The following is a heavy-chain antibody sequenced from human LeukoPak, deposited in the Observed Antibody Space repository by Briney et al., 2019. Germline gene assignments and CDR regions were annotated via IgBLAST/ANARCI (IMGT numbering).Heavy chain of an antibody. Sequence: PSETLSLTCAVYGESFSGYSWTWIRQPPGKGLEWIGEINHSGSTNYNPSLKSRVTISVDTSKNQLSLKLSSVTAADTAVYYCARRFLSCSGGSCYYNAFDIWGQGTMVTVSS. J-gene: IGHJ3*02. D-gene: IGHD2-15*01. CDR1: GESFSGYS. CDR3: ARRFLSCSGGSCYYNAFDI. CDR2: INHSGST. V-gene: IGHV4-34*01.